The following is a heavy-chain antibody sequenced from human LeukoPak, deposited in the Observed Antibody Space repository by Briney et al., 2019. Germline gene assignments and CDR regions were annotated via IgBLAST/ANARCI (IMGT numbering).Heavy chain of an antibody. CDR3: TKGYDISDY. J-gene: IGHJ4*02. CDR1: GFTFSGSA. V-gene: IGHV3-73*01. CDR2: IRSKANSYAT. Sequence: GGSLRLSCAASGFTFSGSAMHWVRQASGKGLEWVGRIRSKANSYATAYTASVKGRFTISRDDSKNTAHLQMNSLETEDTAVYYCTKGYDISDYWGQGTLVTVSS. D-gene: IGHD3-22*01.